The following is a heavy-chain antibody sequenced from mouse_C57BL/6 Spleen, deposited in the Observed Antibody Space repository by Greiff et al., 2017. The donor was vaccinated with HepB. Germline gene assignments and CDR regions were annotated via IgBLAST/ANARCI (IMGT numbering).Heavy chain of an antibody. V-gene: IGHV1-80*01. CDR1: GYAFSSYW. CDR3: ARWGSSSSMDY. CDR2: IYPGDGDT. D-gene: IGHD1-1*01. Sequence: VQLQQSGAELVKPGASVKISCKASGYAFSSYWMNWVKQRPGKGLEWIGQIYPGDGDTNYNGKFKGKATLTADTSSSTAYMQLSSLTSEDSAVYFCARWGSSSSMDYWGQGTSVTVSS. J-gene: IGHJ4*01.